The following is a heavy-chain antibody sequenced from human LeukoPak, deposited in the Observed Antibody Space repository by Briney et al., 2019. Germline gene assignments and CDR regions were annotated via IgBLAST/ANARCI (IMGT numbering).Heavy chain of an antibody. D-gene: IGHD5-18*01. V-gene: IGHV3-7*01. CDR3: ARDHTAIYYGMDV. Sequence: GWSLRLSCAASGFTFSSYWMSWVRQAPGKGLERVANIKQDGSEKYYVDSVKGRFTISRDNAKNSLYLQMNSLRAEDTAVYYCARDHTAIYYGMDVWGQGTTVTVSS. CDR2: IKQDGSEK. CDR1: GFTFSSYW. J-gene: IGHJ6*02.